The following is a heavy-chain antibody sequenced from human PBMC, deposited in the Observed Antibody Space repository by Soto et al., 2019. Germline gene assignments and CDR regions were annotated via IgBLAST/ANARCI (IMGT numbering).Heavy chain of an antibody. V-gene: IGHV3-33*05. J-gene: IGHJ4*02. CDR3: AGGQDNLAVNFDY. CDR2: ISDDGSNT. Sequence: GGSLRLSCAASGFIFSNYGMHWVRQAPGKGLEWVAVISDDGSNTYYADSVKGRFTISRDNSKNTLYLQMNSLRAEDTAVYYCAGGQDNLAVNFDYWGQGTLVTVSS. CDR1: GFIFSNYG. D-gene: IGHD1-1*01.